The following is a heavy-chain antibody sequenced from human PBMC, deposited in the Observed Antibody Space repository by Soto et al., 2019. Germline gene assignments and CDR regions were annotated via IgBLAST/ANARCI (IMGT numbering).Heavy chain of an antibody. CDR3: ATATGSYYDILAGYSDY. CDR1: GFTFSSYY. D-gene: IGHD3-9*01. CDR2: ISSSGISI. J-gene: IGHJ4*02. Sequence: PGGSLRLSCAASGFTFSSYYMSWIRQAPEKGLEWVSYISSSGISIFFADSVKGRFTISRDNANNSVYLQMNSLRAEDTAVYYCATATGSYYDILAGYSDYWGQGTLVTVSS. V-gene: IGHV3-11*01.